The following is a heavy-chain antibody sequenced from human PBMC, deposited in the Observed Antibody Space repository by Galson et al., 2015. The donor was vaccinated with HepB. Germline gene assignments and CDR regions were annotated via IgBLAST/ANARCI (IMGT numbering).Heavy chain of an antibody. D-gene: IGHD6-13*01. CDR3: AKDMGSSSPSPLFDY. CDR1: GFTFSDYY. Sequence: SLRLSCAASGFTFSDYYMSWIRQAPGKGLEWVSYISSSSSYTNYADSVKGRFTISRDNAKNSLYLQMNSLRAEDTALYYCAKDMGSSSPSPLFDYWGQGTLVTVSS. J-gene: IGHJ4*02. V-gene: IGHV3-11*05. CDR2: ISSSSSYT.